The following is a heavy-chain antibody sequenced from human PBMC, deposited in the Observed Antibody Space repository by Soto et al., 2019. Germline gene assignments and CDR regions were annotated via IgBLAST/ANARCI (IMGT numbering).Heavy chain of an antibody. CDR2: ISAYNGNT. V-gene: IGHV1-18*04. CDR1: GYTFTSYG. Sequence: QVQLVQSGAEVKKPGASVKVSCKASGYTFTSYGISWVRQAPGQGLEWMGWISAYNGNTNYAQKLQGRVTMTTDTSTSTAYMELRSLRYDDTAVYYCARQPTVTTGCYYYYYGMDVRGQGTTVTVSS. J-gene: IGHJ6*02. D-gene: IGHD4-4*01. CDR3: ARQPTVTTGCYYYYYGMDV.